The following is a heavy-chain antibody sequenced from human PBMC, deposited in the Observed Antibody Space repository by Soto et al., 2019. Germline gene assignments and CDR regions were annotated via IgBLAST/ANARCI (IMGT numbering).Heavy chain of an antibody. D-gene: IGHD2-21*01. CDR3: VRDQHYSFDY. J-gene: IGHJ4*02. Sequence: PGGSLRLSCAASGFTFSSYSMNWVRQAPGKGLEWVSYILHSGDTTAYADSVRGRFTISRDNAKNSLYLQMNSLTDEDTAVYYCVRDQHYSFDYWGQGNSVTVSS. CDR2: ILHSGDTT. V-gene: IGHV3-48*02. CDR1: GFTFSSYS.